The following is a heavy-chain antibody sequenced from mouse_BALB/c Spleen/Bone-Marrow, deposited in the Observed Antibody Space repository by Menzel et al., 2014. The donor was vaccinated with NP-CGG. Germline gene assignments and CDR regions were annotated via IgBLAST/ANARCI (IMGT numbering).Heavy chain of an antibody. Sequence: DVKLVESGTVLARPGASVKMSCKASGYTFTSYWMHWVKQRPGQGLVWIGAIYPGNSDTSYNQKFKGKAKLTAVTSTSTAYMDLSSLTNEDSAVYYCTRGITTVVATRAMDYWGQGTSVTVSS. V-gene: IGHV1-5*01. D-gene: IGHD1-1*01. J-gene: IGHJ4*01. CDR2: IYPGNSDT. CDR3: TRGITTVVATRAMDY. CDR1: GYTFTSYW.